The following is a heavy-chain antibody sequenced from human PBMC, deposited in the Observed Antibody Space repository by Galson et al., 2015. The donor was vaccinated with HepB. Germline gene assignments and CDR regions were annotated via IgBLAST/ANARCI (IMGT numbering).Heavy chain of an antibody. D-gene: IGHD2-2*01. V-gene: IGHV4-34*01. J-gene: IGHJ4*02. CDR3: RRGHCSGTSCYDY. CDR2: INHIGST. Sequence: LSLTCAVYDGSFSGYSWSWIRQPPGKGLEWIGEINHIGSTNYNPSLKSRVTISVDSSKSQFSLKLSSVTAADTAVYYCRRGHCSGTSCYDYWGQGTLVTVSS. CDR1: DGSFSGYS.